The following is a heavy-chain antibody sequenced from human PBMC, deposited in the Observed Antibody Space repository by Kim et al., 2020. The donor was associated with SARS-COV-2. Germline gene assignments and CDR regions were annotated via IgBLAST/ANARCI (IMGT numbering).Heavy chain of an antibody. CDR3: AKTYYYGSDFSNWFDP. V-gene: IGHV4-34*01. CDR1: GGYFSGYY. CDR2: INHSGST. J-gene: IGHJ5*02. Sequence: SETLSLTCAVYGGYFSGYYWSWIRQPPGKGLEWIGEINHSGSTNYNPSRKSRVTISVDTSKNQFSLKLSSVTAADTAVYYCAKTYYYGSDFSNWFDPWGQGTLVTVSS. D-gene: IGHD3-10*01.